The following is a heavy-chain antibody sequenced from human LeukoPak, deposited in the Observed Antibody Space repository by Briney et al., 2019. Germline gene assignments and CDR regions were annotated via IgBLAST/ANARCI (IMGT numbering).Heavy chain of an antibody. J-gene: IGHJ6*04. CDR2: IDHSGST. Sequence: SETLSLTCAVYGGSFSGYYWSWIRHPPGRGLDWIAEIDHSGSTHYNPSLKSRVIISVDMSQHQVSLRLNSLTAADTAVYYCARGYTYYGSGSPPGDVWGNGTSVIVSS. V-gene: IGHV4-34*01. D-gene: IGHD3-10*01. CDR3: ARGYTYYGSGSPPGDV. CDR1: GGSFSGYY.